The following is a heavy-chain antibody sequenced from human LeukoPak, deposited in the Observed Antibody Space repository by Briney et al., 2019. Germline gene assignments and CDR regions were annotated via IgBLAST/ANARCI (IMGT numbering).Heavy chain of an antibody. CDR2: INHSGST. CDR1: GGSFSGYY. Sequence: NPSETLSLTCAVYGGSFSGYYWSWIRQPPGKGLEWIGEINHSGSTNYNPSLKSQVTISVDTSKNQFSLKLSSVTAADTAVYYCARIRVLLDSAPYYYYYYMDVWGKGTTVTVSS. D-gene: IGHD3-3*01. J-gene: IGHJ6*03. CDR3: ARIRVLLDSAPYYYYYYMDV. V-gene: IGHV4-34*01.